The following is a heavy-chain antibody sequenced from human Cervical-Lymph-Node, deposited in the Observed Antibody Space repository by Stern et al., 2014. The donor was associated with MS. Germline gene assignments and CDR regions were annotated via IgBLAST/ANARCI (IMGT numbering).Heavy chain of an antibody. CDR2: ISYSGSDI. CDR1: GFTFSDYF. D-gene: IGHD2-2*01. Sequence: QVQLVESGGGLVKPGGSLRLSCAASGFTFSDYFITWIRQAPGKGLEWVSYISYSGSDIYYADSVKGRFTISRDNAKNSLYLQMNSLRVEDTAVYYCAAGYCRSTSCHYGMDVWGQGTTVTVSS. V-gene: IGHV3-11*01. CDR3: AAGYCRSTSCHYGMDV. J-gene: IGHJ6*02.